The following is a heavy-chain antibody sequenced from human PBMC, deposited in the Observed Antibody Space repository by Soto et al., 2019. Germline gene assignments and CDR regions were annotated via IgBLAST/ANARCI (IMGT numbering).Heavy chain of an antibody. CDR3: ASHYDMWSGYLAPVDY. J-gene: IGHJ4*02. V-gene: IGHV3-11*01. CDR1: GYTFSDNY. Sequence: QVQLVESGGDLVKPGGSLRLSCAASGYTFSDNYMSLIRQASGKGLEWISYIDTTGTKIYYADSVKGRFTITRDNAKNSLYLELKGLRDEDTAVYYCASHYDMWSGYLAPVDYWVQGPLVTVSS. D-gene: IGHD3-3*01. CDR2: IDTTGTKI.